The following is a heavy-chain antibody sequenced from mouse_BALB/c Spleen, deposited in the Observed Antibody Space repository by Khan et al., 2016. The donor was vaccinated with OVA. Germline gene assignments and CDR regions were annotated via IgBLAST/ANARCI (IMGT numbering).Heavy chain of an antibody. J-gene: IGHJ3*01. V-gene: IGHV1-4*01. CDR1: GYAFTSYT. CDR3: VRDGAYHKNCGWFAY. Sequence: VQLQQSGAELARPGASVKMSCKASGYAFTSYTIHWIKKRPGQGLEWIGYINPSNGYTNYNQKFKDKATLTTDKSSTTAYLQLSSLTSDDSAIFNCVRDGAYHKNCGWFAYWGQGTLVTVSA. CDR2: INPSNGYT. D-gene: IGHD2-12*01.